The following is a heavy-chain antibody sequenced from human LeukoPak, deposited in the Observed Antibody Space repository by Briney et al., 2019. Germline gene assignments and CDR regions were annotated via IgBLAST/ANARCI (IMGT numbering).Heavy chain of an antibody. CDR3: ARSGDYGDYGGSTDAFDF. CDR1: GFSFSTYS. V-gene: IGHV3-21*01. J-gene: IGHJ3*01. CDR2: ISSSSTYI. D-gene: IGHD4-17*01. Sequence: PGGSLSLSCAASGFSFSTYSMNWVRRAPGMGLEWVSSISSSSTYIYYADSMKGRFTVSRDNAKNSLYLQMHSLRAEDTAVYYCARSGDYGDYGGSTDAFDFWGQGTMVTV.